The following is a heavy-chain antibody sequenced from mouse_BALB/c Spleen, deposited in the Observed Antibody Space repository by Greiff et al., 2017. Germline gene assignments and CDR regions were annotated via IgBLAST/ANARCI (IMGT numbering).Heavy chain of an antibody. CDR3: ATYGNNY. D-gene: IGHD2-1*01. V-gene: IGHV1-7*01. CDR2: INPSTGYT. CDR1: GYTFTSYW. Sequence: QVQLKQSGAELAKPGASVKMSCKASGYTFTSYWMHWVKQRPGQGLEWIGYINPSTGYTEYNQKFKDKATLTADKSSSTAYMQLSSLTSEDSAVYYCATYGNNYWGQGTTLTVSS. J-gene: IGHJ2*01.